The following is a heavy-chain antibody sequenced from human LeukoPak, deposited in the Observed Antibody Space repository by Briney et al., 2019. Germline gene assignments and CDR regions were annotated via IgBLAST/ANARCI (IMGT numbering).Heavy chain of an antibody. D-gene: IGHD6-19*01. Sequence: GGSLRLSCAASGFTFSSYWMSWVRQAPGKGLEWVANIKQDGSEKYYVDSVKGRFTISRDNAKNSLYLQMNSLRAEDTAVYYCARQAIAVAGPWIFDYWGQGTLVTVSS. CDR3: ARQAIAVAGPWIFDY. CDR2: IKQDGSEK. J-gene: IGHJ4*02. CDR1: GFTFSSYW. V-gene: IGHV3-7*01.